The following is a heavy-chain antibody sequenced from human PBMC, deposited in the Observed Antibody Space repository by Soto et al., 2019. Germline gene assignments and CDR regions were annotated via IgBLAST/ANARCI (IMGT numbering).Heavy chain of an antibody. Sequence: SVNFTCKGSVGTFSSYAISWVRQAPGQGLEWMGGIIPIFGTANYAQKFQGRVTITADKSTSTAYMELSSLRSEDTAVYYCARNYVETAGEYYYYYYGMDVWGQGTTVTVSS. CDR1: VGTFSSYA. J-gene: IGHJ6*02. D-gene: IGHD5-18*01. CDR2: IIPIFGTA. V-gene: IGHV1-69*06. CDR3: ARNYVETAGEYYYYYYGMDV.